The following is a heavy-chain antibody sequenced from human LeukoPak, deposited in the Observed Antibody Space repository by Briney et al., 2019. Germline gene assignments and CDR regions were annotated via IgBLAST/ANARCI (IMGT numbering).Heavy chain of an antibody. CDR3: ARDFLGRYYYGSGSYYSRGNNWFDP. D-gene: IGHD3-10*01. Sequence: ASVKVSCKASGYTFTSYGISWVRQAPGQGLEWMGWISAYNCNTNYAQKLQGRVTMTTDTSTSTAYMELRSLRSDDTAVYYCARDFLGRYYYGSGSYYSRGNNWFDPWGQGTLVTVSS. J-gene: IGHJ5*02. V-gene: IGHV1-18*01. CDR2: ISAYNCNT. CDR1: GYTFTSYG.